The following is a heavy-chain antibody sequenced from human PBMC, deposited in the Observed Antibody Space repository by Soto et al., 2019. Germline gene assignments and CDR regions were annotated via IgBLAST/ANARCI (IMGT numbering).Heavy chain of an antibody. D-gene: IGHD6-6*01. CDR3: AKGRYSSSLYFDY. V-gene: IGHV1-69*01. J-gene: IGHJ4*02. CDR1: GGTFSCYA. CDR2: IIPIFGTA. Sequence: QVQLVQSGAEVKKPGSSVKVSCKASGGTFSCYAISWVRQAPGQGLEWLGGIIPIFGTANYAQKIQGRVTITADESTSTAYMELNSLRSEDTAVYYCAKGRYSSSLYFDYWGQGTLVTVSS.